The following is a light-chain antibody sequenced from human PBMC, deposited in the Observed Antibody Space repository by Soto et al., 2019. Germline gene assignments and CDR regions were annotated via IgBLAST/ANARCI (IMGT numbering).Light chain of an antibody. V-gene: IGLV2-11*01. J-gene: IGLJ1*01. CDR2: DVR. CDR3: CSYAGSSTHYV. Sequence: QSALTQPRSVSGSPGQSVTISCTGTNSDVGGYNYVSWYQQHPGKAPKLMIYDVRKRPSGVPDRFSGSKSDNTASLTISGLHSEDDDDYYCCSYAGSSTHYVFGTGTKLTVL. CDR1: NSDVGGYNY.